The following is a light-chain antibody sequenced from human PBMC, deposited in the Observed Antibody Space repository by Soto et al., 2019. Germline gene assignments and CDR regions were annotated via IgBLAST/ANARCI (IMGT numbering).Light chain of an antibody. V-gene: IGKV1-39*01. Sequence: DIQMTQSPSSLSASVGDRVTITCRASQRISNFLNWYLQKPGKAPKLLIFDASNLQSGVPSRFSGSGSGTDFTLTISTLQPEDFATYYCQQSYGTPWTFGQGTEV. CDR1: QRISNF. J-gene: IGKJ1*01. CDR3: QQSYGTPWT. CDR2: DAS.